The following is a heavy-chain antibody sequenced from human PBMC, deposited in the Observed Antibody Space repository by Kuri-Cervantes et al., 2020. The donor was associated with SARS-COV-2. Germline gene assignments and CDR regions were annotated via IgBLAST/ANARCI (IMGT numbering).Heavy chain of an antibody. J-gene: IGHJ4*02. D-gene: IGHD2-2*01. CDR1: GFTFSSYA. Sequence: GESLKISCAASGFTFSSYAIHWVRQAPGKGLEWVAVISYDGSNKYYADSVKGRFTISRDNSKNTLYLQMNSLRAEDTAVYYCANVPSIVVVPAAVLLYYWCQGTLVNVSS. V-gene: IGHV3-30-3*01. CDR2: ISYDGSNK. CDR3: ANVPSIVVVPAAVLLYY.